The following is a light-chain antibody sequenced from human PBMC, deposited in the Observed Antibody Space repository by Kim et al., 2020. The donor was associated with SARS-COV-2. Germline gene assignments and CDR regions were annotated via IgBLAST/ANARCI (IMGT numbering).Light chain of an antibody. J-gene: IGLJ3*02. V-gene: IGLV10-54*01. CDR2: TYN. CDR1: TNKFGNHG. CDR3: SAWDSRLSAQV. Sequence: TCTGNTNKFGNHGPALLQQRQGHPPNLQSSTYNIRPSGISVRLSASGSGNPASLAISGLQPGDGADYDCSAWDSRLSAQVFGGGTRLTVL.